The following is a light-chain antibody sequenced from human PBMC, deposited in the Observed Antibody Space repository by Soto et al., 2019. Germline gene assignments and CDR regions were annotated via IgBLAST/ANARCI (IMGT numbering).Light chain of an antibody. CDR1: SSDVGGYKY. CDR3: SSYTSTITLDI. J-gene: IGLJ1*01. Sequence: QSALTQPASVSGSPGQSVTISCTGTSSDVGGYKYVSRYQHHPGKAPKLIIYEVSNRPSGVSNRFSGSKSGNTASLTISGLQAEDEADYYCSSYTSTITLDIFGTGTKVTVL. V-gene: IGLV2-14*01. CDR2: EVS.